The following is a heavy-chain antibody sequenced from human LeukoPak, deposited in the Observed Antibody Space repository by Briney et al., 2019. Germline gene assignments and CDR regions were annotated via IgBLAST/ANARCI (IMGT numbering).Heavy chain of an antibody. CDR3: ARDGGDGYNYDY. CDR1: GGSFSGYY. Sequence: SETLSLTCAVYGGSFSGYYWNWIRQPPGKGLEWIGEINQSGTTNYNPSLKSRVTISVDTSKNQFSLKLSSVTAADTAVYYCARDGGDGYNYDYWGQGTLVTVSS. CDR2: INQSGTT. V-gene: IGHV4-34*01. D-gene: IGHD5-24*01. J-gene: IGHJ4*02.